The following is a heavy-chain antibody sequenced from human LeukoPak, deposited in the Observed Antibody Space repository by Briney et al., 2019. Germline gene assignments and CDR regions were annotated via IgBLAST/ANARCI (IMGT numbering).Heavy chain of an antibody. Sequence: ASVKVSCKASGYTFTSYGISWVRQAPGQGLEWMGWISAYNGNTNYAQKLQGRVTMTTDTSTSTAYMELRSLRSDDTAVYYCATDLITMVRGAKDYWGQGTLVTVSS. V-gene: IGHV1-18*01. CDR3: ATDLITMVRGAKDY. CDR2: ISAYNGNT. J-gene: IGHJ4*02. CDR1: GYTFTSYG. D-gene: IGHD3-10*01.